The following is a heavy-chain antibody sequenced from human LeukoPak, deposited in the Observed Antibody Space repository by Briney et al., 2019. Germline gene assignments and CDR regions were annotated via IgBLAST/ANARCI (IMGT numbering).Heavy chain of an antibody. CDR3: TTGSTYYYDSSGYTPYDY. J-gene: IGHJ4*02. V-gene: IGHV3-15*01. CDR1: GFTFSNAW. D-gene: IGHD3-22*01. Sequence: PGGSLRLSCAASGFTFSNAWMSWVRQAPGKGLEWVGRIKSKTDGGTTDNAAPVKGRFTISRDDSKNTLYLQMNSLKTEDTAVYYCTTGSTYYYDSSGYTPYDYWGQGTLVTVSS. CDR2: IKSKTDGGTT.